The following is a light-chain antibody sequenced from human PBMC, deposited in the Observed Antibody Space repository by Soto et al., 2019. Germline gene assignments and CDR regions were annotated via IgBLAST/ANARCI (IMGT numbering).Light chain of an antibody. Sequence: DIVMTQSPLSLPVTPGEPASISCRSSQSLLHSDGYNYLDWYVQKPGQSPQLLIYLGSNRASGVPDRFSGSGSGRDFTPKISSVEAEDVGVYYCMQALQTPPWTFGQGTKVEIK. CDR1: QSLLHSDGYNY. V-gene: IGKV2-28*01. J-gene: IGKJ1*01. CDR3: MQALQTPPWT. CDR2: LGS.